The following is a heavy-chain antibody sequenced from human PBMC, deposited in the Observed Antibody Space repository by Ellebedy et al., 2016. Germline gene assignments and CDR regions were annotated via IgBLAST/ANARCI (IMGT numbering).Heavy chain of an antibody. Sequence: SETLSLTCTVSGGSMTSYYWTWIRQPPGKGLEWIGSIYYSGSTYYNPSLKSRVTISVDTSKNHFSLKLSSVTAADTAVYYCARGLLYYDFWSGYYKGAGDYYYGMDVWGQGTTVTVSS. D-gene: IGHD3-3*01. V-gene: IGHV4-59*01. CDR2: IYYSGST. J-gene: IGHJ6*02. CDR3: ARGLLYYDFWSGYYKGAGDYYYGMDV. CDR1: GGSMTSYY.